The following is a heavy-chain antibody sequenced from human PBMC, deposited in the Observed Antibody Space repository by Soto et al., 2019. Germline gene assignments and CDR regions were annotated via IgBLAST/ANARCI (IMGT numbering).Heavy chain of an antibody. Sequence: GSVKVCCKASGYTFTGYAMHWVRQAPGQRLEWMGWINAGNGNTKYSQKFQGRVTITRDTSASTAYMELGSLRSEDTAVYYCAREFVVAVRPARSYFDYWGQGSLVTVSS. CDR3: AREFVVAVRPARSYFDY. J-gene: IGHJ4*02. CDR1: GYTFTGYA. V-gene: IGHV1-3*01. D-gene: IGHD2-15*01. CDR2: INAGNGNT.